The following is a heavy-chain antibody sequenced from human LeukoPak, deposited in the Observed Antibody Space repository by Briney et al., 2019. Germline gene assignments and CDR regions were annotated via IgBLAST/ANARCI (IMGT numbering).Heavy chain of an antibody. CDR2: IYYSGST. Sequence: SETLSLTCTVSGGSIGSYYWSWIRQSPGKGLEWIGYIYYSGSTNYNPSLKSRVTISVDTSKNQFSLKLSSVTAADTAVYYCATAITNYEPFDYWGQGTLVTVSS. J-gene: IGHJ4*02. CDR1: GGSIGSYY. D-gene: IGHD1-7*01. CDR3: ATAITNYEPFDY. V-gene: IGHV4-59*01.